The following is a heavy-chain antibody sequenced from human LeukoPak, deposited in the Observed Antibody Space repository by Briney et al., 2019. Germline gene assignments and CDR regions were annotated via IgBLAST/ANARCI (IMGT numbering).Heavy chain of an antibody. D-gene: IGHD3-22*01. CDR3: ATPDVYYDSSGYDAFDI. J-gene: IGHJ3*02. Sequence: PGRSLRLSCAASGFTFRSDGMHWVRQAPGKGLEWGAFISYDGSNKYYADSVKGRFTISSDNSKTTLYLQMNSLRAEDTAVYYCATPDVYYDSSGYDAFDIWGQGTMVTVSS. V-gene: IGHV3-30*03. CDR1: GFTFRSDG. CDR2: ISYDGSNK.